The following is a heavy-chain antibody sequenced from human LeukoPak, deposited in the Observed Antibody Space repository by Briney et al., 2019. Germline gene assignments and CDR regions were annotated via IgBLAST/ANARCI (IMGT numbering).Heavy chain of an antibody. D-gene: IGHD3-10*01. J-gene: IGHJ4*02. V-gene: IGHV3-74*01. CDR1: GFTFSNYW. CDR3: ARDRVLGSGSSDY. Sequence: GGSLRLSCTVSGFTFSNYWVHWVRQAPGKGLVWVSRIRGDGGDTNYADSVKGRFTVSRDNAKNTLYLQMNSLTTEDTAVYFCARDRVLGSGSSDYWGQGTLVTVSS. CDR2: IRGDGGDT.